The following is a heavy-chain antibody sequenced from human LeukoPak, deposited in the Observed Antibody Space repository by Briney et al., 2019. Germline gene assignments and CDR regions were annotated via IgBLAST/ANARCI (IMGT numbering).Heavy chain of an antibody. V-gene: IGHV4-38-2*02. Sequence: SETLSLTCTVSGYSISSGYYWGWFRRPPGKGLEWIGSIYHSGSTYYNPSLKSRVTISVDTSKNQFSLKLSSVTAADTAVYYCASIPSSSWPTNFDYWGQGTLVTVSS. D-gene: IGHD6-13*01. CDR1: GYSISSGYY. CDR3: ASIPSSSWPTNFDY. CDR2: IYHSGST. J-gene: IGHJ4*02.